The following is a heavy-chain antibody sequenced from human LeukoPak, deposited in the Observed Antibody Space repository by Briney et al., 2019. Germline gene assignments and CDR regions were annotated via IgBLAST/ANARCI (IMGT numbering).Heavy chain of an antibody. V-gene: IGHV4-30-2*01. D-gene: IGHD5-24*01. Sequence: SETLSLTCTVFGGSISSGGYYWSWIRQPPGKGLEWIGYIYHSGSTYYNPSLKSRVTISVDRSKNQFSLKLSSVTAADTAVYYCARDLGSYNDYWGQGTLVTVSS. CDR2: IYHSGST. CDR1: GGSISSGGYY. CDR3: ARDLGSYNDY. J-gene: IGHJ4*02.